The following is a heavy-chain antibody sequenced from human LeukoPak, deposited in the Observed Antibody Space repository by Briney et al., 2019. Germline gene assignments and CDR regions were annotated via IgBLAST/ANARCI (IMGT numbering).Heavy chain of an antibody. J-gene: IGHJ4*02. CDR3: ARDMWGTFDY. CDR2: VSPDGSDT. D-gene: IGHD7-27*01. Sequence: GGSLRLSCAAPGFTFSSFWMHWGRQAPGKGLVWVSRVSPDGSDTTYADSVKGRFTISRDNAKNTLYLQMSSLRAEDTAVYYCARDMWGTFDYWGQGALVTVSS. V-gene: IGHV3-74*01. CDR1: GFTFSSFW.